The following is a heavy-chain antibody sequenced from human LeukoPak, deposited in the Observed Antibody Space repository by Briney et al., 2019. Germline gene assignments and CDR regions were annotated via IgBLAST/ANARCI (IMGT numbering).Heavy chain of an antibody. CDR3: ARRTGLIYYDFWSGYSDY. J-gene: IGHJ4*02. V-gene: IGHV3-7*01. CDR1: GFTFSSYW. D-gene: IGHD3-3*01. Sequence: GGSLRLSCAASGFTFSSYWMSWVRQAPGKGLEWVANIKQDGSEKYYVDSVKGRFTISRDNAKNSLYLQMNGLRAEDTAVYYCARRTGLIYYDFWSGYSDYWGQGTLVTVSS. CDR2: IKQDGSEK.